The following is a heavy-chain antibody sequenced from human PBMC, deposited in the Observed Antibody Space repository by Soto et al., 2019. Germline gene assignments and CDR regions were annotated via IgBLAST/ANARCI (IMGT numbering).Heavy chain of an antibody. D-gene: IGHD2-21*02. V-gene: IGHV2-26*01. Sequence: QVTLKESGPVLVKPTEPLTLTCTVSGFSLSNARMGVSWIRQPPGKALEWLAHIFSNDEKSYSTSLKSRLTISKDTSKSQVVLTMTNMDPVDTATYYCARHIVVVTATLFDYWGQGTLVTVSS. CDR3: ARHIVVVTATLFDY. CDR1: GFSLSNARMG. CDR2: IFSNDEK. J-gene: IGHJ4*02.